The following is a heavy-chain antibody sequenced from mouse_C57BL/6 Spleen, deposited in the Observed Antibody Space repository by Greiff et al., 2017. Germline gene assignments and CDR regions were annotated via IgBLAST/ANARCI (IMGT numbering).Heavy chain of an antibody. CDR1: GYSITSGYY. CDR2: ISYDGSN. CDR3: ARDKAYYSNYDAMDY. V-gene: IGHV3-6*01. Sequence: VQLKESGPGLVKPSQSLSLTCSVTGYSITSGYYWNWIRQFPGNKLEWMGYISYDGSNNYNPSLKNRISITRDTSKNQFFLKLNSVTTEDTATYYCARDKAYYSNYDAMDYWGQGTSVTVSS. J-gene: IGHJ4*01. D-gene: IGHD2-5*01.